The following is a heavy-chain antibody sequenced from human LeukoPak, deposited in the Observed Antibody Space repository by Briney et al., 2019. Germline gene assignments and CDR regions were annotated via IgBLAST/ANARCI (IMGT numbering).Heavy chain of an antibody. CDR1: GFTFGTYW. V-gene: IGHV3-7*01. D-gene: IGHD6-13*01. Sequence: GGSLRLSCAASGFTFGTYWMSWVRQAPGKGLEWVANIKQDGSEKYYVDSVTGRFTISRDNAKNSLYLQMNSLRAEDTAVYYCARGHHRYSSSWYLDYWGQGTLVTVSS. CDR3: ARGHHRYSSSWYLDY. J-gene: IGHJ4*02. CDR2: IKQDGSEK.